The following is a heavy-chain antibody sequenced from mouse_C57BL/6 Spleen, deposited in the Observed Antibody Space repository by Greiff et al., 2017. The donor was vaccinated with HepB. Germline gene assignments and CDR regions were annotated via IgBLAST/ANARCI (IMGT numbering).Heavy chain of an antibody. V-gene: IGHV1-80*01. CDR1: GYAFSSYW. CDR2: IYPGDGDT. CDR3: ARWLRLRGDYAMDY. Sequence: QVQLKQSGAELVKPGASVKISCKASGYAFSSYWMNWVKQRPGKGLEWIGQIYPGDGDTNYNGKFKGKATLTADKSSSTAYMQLSSLTSEDSAVYFCARWLRLRGDYAMDYWGQGTSVTVSS. J-gene: IGHJ4*01. D-gene: IGHD3-2*02.